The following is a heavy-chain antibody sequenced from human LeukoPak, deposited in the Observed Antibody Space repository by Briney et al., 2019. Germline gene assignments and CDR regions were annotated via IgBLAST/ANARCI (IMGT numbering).Heavy chain of an antibody. CDR3: ARDHYYDSSGYDY. Sequence: ASVKDSCKASGGTFSSYAISWVRQAPGQGLEWMGWISAYNGNTNYAQKLQGRVTMTTDTSTSTAYMELRSLRSDDTAVYYCARDHYYDSSGYDYWGQGTLVTVSS. CDR2: ISAYNGNT. CDR1: GGTFSSYA. D-gene: IGHD3-22*01. J-gene: IGHJ4*02. V-gene: IGHV1-18*01.